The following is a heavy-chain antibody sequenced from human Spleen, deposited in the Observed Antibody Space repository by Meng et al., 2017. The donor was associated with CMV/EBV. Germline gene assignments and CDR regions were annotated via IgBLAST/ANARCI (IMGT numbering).Heavy chain of an antibody. CDR2: MSHYASDK. D-gene: IGHD3-3*01. CDR3: ARGRGDDFWSGYYTEGNYFDY. CDR1: GFAFNAYA. Sequence: GGSLRLSCAASGFAFNAYAMHWVRQAPGKGLEWVAVMSHYASDKYHADSVEGRFTISRDNSKNTLYLQMLSLRADDTAVYYCARGRGDDFWSGYYTEGNYFDYWGQGILVTVSS. V-gene: IGHV3-30*04. J-gene: IGHJ4*02.